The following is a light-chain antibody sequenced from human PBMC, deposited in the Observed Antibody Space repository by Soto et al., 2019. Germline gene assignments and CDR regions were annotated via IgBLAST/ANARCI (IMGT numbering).Light chain of an antibody. J-gene: IGKJ4*01. Sequence: EIVLTQSPGTLSLSPGERATLSCRASQSVSSSYLAWYQQKPGQAPRLLIYGASSRATGIPDRFSGSGSGTDFTLTISRLGPEDLAVYYCPQYGSSSLTFGGGTKVEIK. CDR3: PQYGSSSLT. CDR1: QSVSSSY. CDR2: GAS. V-gene: IGKV3-20*01.